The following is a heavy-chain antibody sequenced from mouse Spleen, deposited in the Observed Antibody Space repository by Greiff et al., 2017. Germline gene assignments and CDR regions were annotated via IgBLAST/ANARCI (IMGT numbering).Heavy chain of an antibody. J-gene: IGHJ1*01. V-gene: IGHV14-3*02. Sequence: EVQLQQSGAELVKPGASVKLSCTASGFNIKDTYMHWVKQRPEQGLEWIGRIDPANGNTKYDPKFQGKATITADTSSNTAYLQLSSLTSEDTAVYYCAKVKLGRDWYFDVWGAGTTVTVSS. CDR3: AKVKLGRDWYFDV. D-gene: IGHD4-1*01. CDR2: IDPANGNT. CDR1: GFNIKDTY.